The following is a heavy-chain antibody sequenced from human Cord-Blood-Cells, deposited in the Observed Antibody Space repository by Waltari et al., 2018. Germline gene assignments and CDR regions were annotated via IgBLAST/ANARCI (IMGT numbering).Heavy chain of an antibody. CDR3: ARHRTGAFDY. CDR2: IYHSGST. D-gene: IGHD1-1*01. Sequence: QVQLQESGPGLVKPSETLSLTCAVSGYSTSSGYSWGWIRQPPGKGLEWIGGIYHSGSTYYNPSLKSRVTISVDTSKNQFSLKLSSVTAADTAVYYCARHRTGAFDYWGQGTLVTVSS. CDR1: GYSTSSGYS. J-gene: IGHJ4*02. V-gene: IGHV4-38-2*01.